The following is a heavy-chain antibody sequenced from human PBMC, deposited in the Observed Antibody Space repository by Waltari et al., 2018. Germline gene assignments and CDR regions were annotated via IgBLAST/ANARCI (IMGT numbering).Heavy chain of an antibody. V-gene: IGHV7-4-1*02. J-gene: IGHJ4*02. D-gene: IGHD5-18*01. Sequence: QEHLVQSGSEIRKPGASVKISCKASGYPFTSCAITWVPQAPGQGLEWMARIKTSTGKAISAQAFTGRFGFSLDASADTAYLEIKNLKADDTAIYYCSRDFDLSREYSYGHVAGHWGQGTLVTVSS. CDR3: SRDFDLSREYSYGHVAGH. CDR2: IKTSTGKA. CDR1: GYPFTSCA.